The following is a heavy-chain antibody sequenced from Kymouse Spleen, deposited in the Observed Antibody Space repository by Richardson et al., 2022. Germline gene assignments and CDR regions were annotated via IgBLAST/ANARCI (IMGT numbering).Heavy chain of an antibody. J-gene: IGHJ2*01. V-gene: IGHV3-21*03. D-gene: IGHD3-10*01. CDR3: ARVLWFGELFSYWYFDL. Sequence: EVQLVESGGGLVKPGGSLRLSCAASGFTFSSYSMNWVRQAPGKGLEWVSSISSSSSYIYYADSVKGRFTISRDNAKNSLYLQMNSLRAEDTAVYYCARVLWFGELFSYWYFDLWGRGTLVTVSS. CDR2: ISSSSSYI. CDR1: GFTFSSYS.